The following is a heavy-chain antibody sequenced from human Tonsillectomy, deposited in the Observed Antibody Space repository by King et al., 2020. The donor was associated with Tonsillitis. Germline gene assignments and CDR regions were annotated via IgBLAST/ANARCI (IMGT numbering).Heavy chain of an antibody. CDR3: ARRNYGDYFDY. J-gene: IGHJ4*02. D-gene: IGHD4-17*01. Sequence: VQLQESGPGLVKPSETLSLTCTVSGGSISSYYWSWIRQPPGKGLEWIGYIYYSGSTNYNPSLNSRVTISVDTSKNQFSLKLNSVTAADTAVYYCARRNYGDYFDYWGQGTLVTVSS. CDR2: IYYSGST. CDR1: GGSISSYY. V-gene: IGHV4-59*08.